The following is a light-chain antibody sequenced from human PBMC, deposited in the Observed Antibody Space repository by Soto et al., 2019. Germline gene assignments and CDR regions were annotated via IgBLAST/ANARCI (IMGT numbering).Light chain of an antibody. CDR1: SSNIGSKT. Sequence: QSVLTQPPSASGTPGQRVTISCSGSSSNIGSKTVNWYQQLPGTAPKLLIYSNNQRPSGVPDRFSGSKSGTSASPAISGLQSEDEADYHCAAWDDSLNGPVFGGGTKLTVL. CDR3: AAWDDSLNGPV. J-gene: IGLJ3*02. V-gene: IGLV1-44*01. CDR2: SNN.